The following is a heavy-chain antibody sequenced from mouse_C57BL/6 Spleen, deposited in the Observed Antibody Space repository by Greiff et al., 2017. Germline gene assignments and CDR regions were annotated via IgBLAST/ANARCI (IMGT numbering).Heavy chain of an antibody. V-gene: IGHV1-26*01. CDR2: INPNNGGT. CDR3: ARGDLIYWEFAY. D-gene: IGHD4-1*01. CDR1: GYTLTDYY. Sequence: EVQLQQSGPELVKPGASVKISRKASGYTLTDYYMNWVKQSHGKSLEWIGDINPNNGGTSYNQKFKGKATLTVDKSSSTAYMELRSLTSEDSAVYYCARGDLIYWEFAYWGQGTLVTVSA. J-gene: IGHJ3*01.